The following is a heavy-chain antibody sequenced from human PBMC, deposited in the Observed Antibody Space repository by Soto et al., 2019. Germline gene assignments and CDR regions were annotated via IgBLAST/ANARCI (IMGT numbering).Heavy chain of an antibody. CDR1: SDTFTSYY. J-gene: IGHJ5*02. D-gene: IGHD1-26*01. CDR2: ITPHGGRT. CDR3: AGSPGGNFGIILEGAKRFDP. V-gene: IGHV1-46*01. Sequence: ASVKASCKAPSDTFTSYYSNCVRQAPAQGLEWMGVITPHGGRTAYAQKFKGTVTLTRHTSASTVYMEASSLTSEDTGMYYCAGSPGGNFGIILEGAKRFDPGGQPTVVNV.